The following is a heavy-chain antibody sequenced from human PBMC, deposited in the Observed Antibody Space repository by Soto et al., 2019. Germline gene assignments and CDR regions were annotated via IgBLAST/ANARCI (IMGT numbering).Heavy chain of an antibody. D-gene: IGHD4-17*01. Sequence: QVQLVESGGGVVQPGRSLRLSCAASGFTFSTYGVHWVRQAPGKGLEWVAVISSDGSEKYYEGSVKGRVSISRHNSKSTLYLQMNSLRAEDTAVYYCAKGAVTTSLYYFDYWGQGTLVTVSS. CDR2: ISSDGSEK. CDR3: AKGAVTTSLYYFDY. V-gene: IGHV3-30*18. J-gene: IGHJ4*02. CDR1: GFTFSTYG.